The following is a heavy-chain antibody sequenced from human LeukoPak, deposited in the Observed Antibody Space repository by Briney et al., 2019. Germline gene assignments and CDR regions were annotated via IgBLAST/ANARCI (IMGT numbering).Heavy chain of an antibody. V-gene: IGHV3-9*01. CDR1: GFTFDDYA. J-gene: IGHJ5*02. CDR3: AKGSIAAAGTGWFDP. D-gene: IGHD6-13*01. Sequence: GGSLRLSCAASGFTFDDYAMHWVRQAPGKGLEWVSCISWNSGSIGYADSVKDRFTISRVNAKNSLYLQMNSLRAEDTALYYCAKGSIAAAGTGWFDPWGQGTLVTVSS. CDR2: ISWNSGSI.